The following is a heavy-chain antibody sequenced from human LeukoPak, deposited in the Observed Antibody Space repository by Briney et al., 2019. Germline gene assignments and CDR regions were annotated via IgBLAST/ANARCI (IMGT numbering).Heavy chain of an antibody. D-gene: IGHD4-17*01. J-gene: IGHJ3*02. V-gene: IGHV3-20*01. CDR2: INWNGGST. CDR1: GFTFDDYG. Sequence: GGSLRLSCAASGFTFDDYGMSWVRQAPGKGLEWVSGINWNGGSTGYSDSVKGRFTISRDNAKNSLYLQMNSLRAEDTALYHCARGGYGDYAFDIWGQGTMVTVSS. CDR3: ARGGYGDYAFDI.